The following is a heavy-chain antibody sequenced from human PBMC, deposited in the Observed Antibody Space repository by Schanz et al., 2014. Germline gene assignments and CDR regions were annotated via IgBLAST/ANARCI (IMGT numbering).Heavy chain of an antibody. CDR1: GFTFTNYA. Sequence: DVQLLESGGGLVQPGGSLRLSCAASGFTFTNYAMSWVRQAPGKGLLWVSSISGTGGDDTYYADSVKGRFTISRDSSKNTLFLQMNSLRTEDTAVYYCARLDPYCRSGTCSRAFDFWGQGTLVTVSS. CDR3: ARLDPYCRSGTCSRAFDF. J-gene: IGHJ4*02. V-gene: IGHV3-23*01. CDR2: ISGTGGDDT. D-gene: IGHD2-15*01.